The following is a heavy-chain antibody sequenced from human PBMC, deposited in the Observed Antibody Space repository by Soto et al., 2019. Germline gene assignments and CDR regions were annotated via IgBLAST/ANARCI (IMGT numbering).Heavy chain of an antibody. CDR1: GGSISSSSYY. D-gene: IGHD6-6*01. V-gene: IGHV4-39*01. CDR2: IYYSGST. J-gene: IGHJ6*02. CDR3: ARQRPNEGPSRPIPGGLDSSSSWQPEAYYYYYGMDV. Sequence: SETLSLTCTVSGGSISSSSYYWGWIRQPPGKGLEWIGSIYYSGSTYYNPSLKSRVTISVYTSKNQFSLKLSSVIAAETAVYYCARQRPNEGPSRPIPGGLDSSSSWQPEAYYYYYGMDVWGQGTTVTVSS.